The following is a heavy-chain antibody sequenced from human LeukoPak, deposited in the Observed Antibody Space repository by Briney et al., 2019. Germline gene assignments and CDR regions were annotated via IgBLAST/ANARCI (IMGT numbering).Heavy chain of an antibody. V-gene: IGHV4-34*01. J-gene: IGHJ6*02. CDR1: GGSFSGYY. CDR3: ARPYYYYGMDV. CDR2: INHSGST. Sequence: SETLSLTCAVYGGSFSGYYWSWIRQPPGKGLEWIGEINHSGSTNYNPSLKSRVTISVDTSKNQFSLKLSSVTAADTAVYYCARPYYYYGMDVWGQGTTVTVSS.